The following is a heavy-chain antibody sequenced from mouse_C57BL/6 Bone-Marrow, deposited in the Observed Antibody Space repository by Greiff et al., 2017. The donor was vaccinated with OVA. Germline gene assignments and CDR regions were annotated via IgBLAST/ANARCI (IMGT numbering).Heavy chain of an antibody. V-gene: IGHV5-6*01. CDR2: IGSGGSYT. CDR3: ARHALYTHAMDY. CDR1: GFTFSSYG. D-gene: IGHD2-1*01. J-gene: IGHJ4*01. Sequence: EVQLVESGGDLVKPGGSLKLSCAASGFTFSSYGMSWVRQTPDKRLEWVATIGSGGSYTYYPDSVKGRFTISRDNAKNTLYLQMSSLKSEDTAMYYCARHALYTHAMDYWGQGTSVTVSS.